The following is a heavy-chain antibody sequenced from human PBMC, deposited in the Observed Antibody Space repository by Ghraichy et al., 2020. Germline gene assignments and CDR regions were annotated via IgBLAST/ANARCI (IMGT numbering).Heavy chain of an antibody. D-gene: IGHD3-9*01. CDR2: IKQDGSEK. CDR3: ARVGGYFDWLLPHYFDY. Sequence: GGSLRLSCAASGFTFSSYWMRWVRQAPGKGLEWVANIKQDGSEKYYVDSVKGRFTISRDNAKNSLYLQMNSLRAEDTAVYYCARVGGYFDWLLPHYFDYWGQGTLVTVSS. CDR1: GFTFSSYW. V-gene: IGHV3-7*01. J-gene: IGHJ4*02.